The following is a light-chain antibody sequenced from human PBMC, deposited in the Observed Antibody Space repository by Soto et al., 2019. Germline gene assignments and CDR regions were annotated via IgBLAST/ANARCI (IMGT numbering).Light chain of an antibody. CDR3: LQHNSYPPT. Sequence: IQMSQAPSTLSASVGDTVNVSCRASQSIGRWLAWYQQKPGKAPKRLIYAASSLQSGVPSRFSGSGSGTEFTLTISSLQPEDFATYYCLQHNSYPPTFGQGTKVDIK. J-gene: IGKJ1*01. V-gene: IGKV1-17*01. CDR2: AAS. CDR1: QSIGRW.